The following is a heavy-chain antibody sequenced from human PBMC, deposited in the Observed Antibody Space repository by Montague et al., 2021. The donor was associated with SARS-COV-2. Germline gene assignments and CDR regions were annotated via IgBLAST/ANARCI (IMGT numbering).Heavy chain of an antibody. CDR3: AREPFINIYGGVAWSGFDP. CDR2: IFYSGST. D-gene: IGHD3-16*01. V-gene: IGHV4-39*02. CDR1: GGSISSSTYY. Sequence: SETLSLTCTVSGGSISSSTYYWGWIRQPPGKGLEWIGCIFYSGSTQYNPSLKSRVNIFVDTSKNQFSLTLRSVTAADTAVYYCAREPFINIYGGVAWSGFDPWGRGTLVTVSS. J-gene: IGHJ5*02.